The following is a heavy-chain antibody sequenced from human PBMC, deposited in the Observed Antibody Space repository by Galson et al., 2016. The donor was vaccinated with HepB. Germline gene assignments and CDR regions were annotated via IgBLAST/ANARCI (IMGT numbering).Heavy chain of an antibody. CDR3: AKDALFYGSGYYVHC. Sequence: SLRLSCAASGFTFSSYAMHWVRQAPGKGLEWVAVISYDGSNNYFAASVKGRFTISRDNSKNTLYLQMNSLRAEDTAVYYCAKDALFYGSGYYVHCWGQGTLVTVSS. J-gene: IGHJ4*02. CDR1: GFTFSSYA. CDR2: ISYDGSNN. D-gene: IGHD3-10*01. V-gene: IGHV3-30*18.